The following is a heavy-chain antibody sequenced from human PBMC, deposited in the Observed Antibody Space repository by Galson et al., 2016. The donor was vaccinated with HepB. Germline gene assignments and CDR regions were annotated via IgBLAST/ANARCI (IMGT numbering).Heavy chain of an antibody. CDR2: IYSTGTT. J-gene: IGHJ4*02. CDR3: ARDSGTPPPRRGPSSGY. V-gene: IGHV3-53*01. CDR1: GFTVSNNY. D-gene: IGHD1-26*01. Sequence: SLRLSCAASGFTVSNNYMIWFRQAPGKVLEWVSLIYSTGTTSYADSVKGRFTISRDSSKNTMYLQMNSLRAEDTAIYYCARDSGTPPPRRGPSSGYWCQGTLVTVSS.